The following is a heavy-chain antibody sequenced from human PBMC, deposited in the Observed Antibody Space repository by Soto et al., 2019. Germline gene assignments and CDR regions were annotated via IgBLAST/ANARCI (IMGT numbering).Heavy chain of an antibody. Sequence: SXKVSFKASGGTXTSYAIGWVRQAPGQGLEWMGGIIPIFGTANYAQKFQGRVTITADESTSTAYMELSSLRSEDTAVYYCARAGRGCSSTSCYYSGVFYFDYWGQGTLGTVSS. J-gene: IGHJ4*02. CDR2: IIPIFGTA. V-gene: IGHV1-69*13. CDR3: ARAGRGCSSTSCYYSGVFYFDY. D-gene: IGHD2-2*01. CDR1: GGTXTSYA.